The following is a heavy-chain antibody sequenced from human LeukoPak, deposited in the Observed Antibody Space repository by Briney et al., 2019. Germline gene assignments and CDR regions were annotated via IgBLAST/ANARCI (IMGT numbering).Heavy chain of an antibody. CDR2: ISYNGGFK. CDR3: ARERDGFDI. Sequence: PGRSLRLSCAASGFTFSSYAMHWVRQAPGKGLEWMAVISYNGGFKYHADSVKGRFSISRDNSENTLYLQMNSLRAEDTALYYCARERDGFDIWGQGTVVTVS. J-gene: IGHJ3*02. CDR1: GFTFSSYA. V-gene: IGHV3-30*01.